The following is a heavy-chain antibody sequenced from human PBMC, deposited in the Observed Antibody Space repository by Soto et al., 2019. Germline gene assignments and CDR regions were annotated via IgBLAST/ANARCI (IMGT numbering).Heavy chain of an antibody. CDR3: AIIHRLQQLAY. CDR2: ISWNSGSI. J-gene: IGHJ4*02. CDR1: GFTFDDYA. Sequence: EVQLVESGGGLVQPGRSLRLSCAASGFTFDDYAMHWVRQAPGKGLEWVSGISWNSGSIGYADSVKGRFTISRDNAKNSLYLQMNSLRAEDTALYYCAIIHRLQQLAYWGQGTLVTVSS. D-gene: IGHD6-13*01. V-gene: IGHV3-9*01.